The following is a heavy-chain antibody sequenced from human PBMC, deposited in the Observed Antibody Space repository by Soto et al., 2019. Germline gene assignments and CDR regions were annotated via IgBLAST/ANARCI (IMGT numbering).Heavy chain of an antibody. Sequence: GGSLRLSCAASGFTFSSYAMSWVRQAPGKGLEWVSAISGSGGSTYYADSVKGRFTISRDNTKNTLYLQMNSLRTEDTALYYCAKEPYSSRLGYYGMDVWGQGTTVTVS. V-gene: IGHV3-23*01. D-gene: IGHD6-13*01. CDR3: AKEPYSSRLGYYGMDV. CDR2: ISGSGGST. CDR1: GFTFSSYA. J-gene: IGHJ6*02.